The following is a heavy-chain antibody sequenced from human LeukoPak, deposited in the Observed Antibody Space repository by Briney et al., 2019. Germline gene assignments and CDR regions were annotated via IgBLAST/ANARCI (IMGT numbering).Heavy chain of an antibody. V-gene: IGHV3-21*01. D-gene: IGHD3-10*01. CDR2: ISGGGDIT. CDR3: ARDVRVYYYGSGSSGPDY. CDR1: GFTFSSSA. J-gene: IGHJ4*02. Sequence: GGPLRLSCAASGFTFSSSAMTWVRQAPGKGLEWVSDISGGGDITYYADSVKGRFTISRDNAKNSLYLQMNSLRAEDTAVYYCARDVRVYYYGSGSSGPDYWGQGTLVTVSS.